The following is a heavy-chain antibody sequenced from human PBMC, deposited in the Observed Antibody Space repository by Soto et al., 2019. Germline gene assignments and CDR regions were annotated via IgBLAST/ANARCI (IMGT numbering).Heavy chain of an antibody. V-gene: IGHV3-30*18. CDR1: GFTFSSYG. CDR2: ISYHGSNK. Sequence: GGSLRLSCAASGFTFSSYGMHWVRQAPGKGLEWVAVISYHGSNKDYADSVKGRFTISRDDSKNTLYLQMNSLRGEDTAVYYCAKDRQLGSSLYYFDYWGQGTLVTVSS. D-gene: IGHD5-18*01. CDR3: AKDRQLGSSLYYFDY. J-gene: IGHJ4*02.